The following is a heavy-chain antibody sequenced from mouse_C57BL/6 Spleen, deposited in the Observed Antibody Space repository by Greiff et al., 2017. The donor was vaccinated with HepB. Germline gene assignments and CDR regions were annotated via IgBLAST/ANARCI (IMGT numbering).Heavy chain of an antibody. CDR1: GYTFTSYW. D-gene: IGHD2-5*01. V-gene: IGHV1-52*01. J-gene: IGHJ1*03. Sequence: QVQLKQPGAELVRPGSSVKLSCKASGYTFTSYWMHWVKQRPIQGLEWIGNIDPSDSETHYNQKFKDKATLTVDKSSSTAYMQLSSLTSEDSAVYYCARDYSNYVWYFDVWGTGTTVTVSS. CDR2: IDPSDSET. CDR3: ARDYSNYVWYFDV.